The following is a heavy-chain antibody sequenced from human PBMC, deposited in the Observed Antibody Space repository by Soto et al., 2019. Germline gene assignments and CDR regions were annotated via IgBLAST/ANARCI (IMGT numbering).Heavy chain of an antibody. V-gene: IGHV4-30-2*01. CDR2: IYHSGST. CDR1: GGSISSGCYS. J-gene: IGHJ4*02. D-gene: IGHD5-18*01. CDR3: ARYTAMGDFDY. Sequence: SETLSLTCAVSGGSISSGCYSWSWIRQPPGKGLEWIGYIYHSGSTYYNPSLKSRVTISVDRSKNQFSLKLSSVTAADTAVYYCARYTAMGDFDYWGQGSLVTVSS.